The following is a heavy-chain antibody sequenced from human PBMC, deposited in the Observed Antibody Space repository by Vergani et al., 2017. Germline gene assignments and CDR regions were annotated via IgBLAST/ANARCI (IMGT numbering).Heavy chain of an antibody. V-gene: IGHV4-59*01. Sequence: QVQLQESGPGLVKPSETLSLTCTVSGGSISSYYWSWIRQPPGKGLEWIGYIYYSGSTNYNPSLKRRVTISVDTSKNQFSRTLSSVTAADTAVYYCARSDYYYYMDVWGKGTTVTVSS. CDR2: IYYSGST. CDR3: ARSDYYYYMDV. CDR1: GGSISSYY. J-gene: IGHJ6*03.